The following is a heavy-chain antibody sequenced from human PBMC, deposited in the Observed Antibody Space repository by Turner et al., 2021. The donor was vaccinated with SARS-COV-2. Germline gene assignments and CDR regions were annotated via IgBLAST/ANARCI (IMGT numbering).Heavy chain of an antibody. V-gene: IGHV3-30*03. J-gene: IGHJ4*02. CDR1: GFTFSSYG. CDR2: ISYDGSDK. D-gene: IGHD5-12*01. Sequence: QVQLVESGGGVVQPGRSLRLSCAASGFTFSSYGMHWVRQAPGKGLEWVAVISYDGSDKYYADSVKGRFTISRDNSKNTLYLQMNSLRAEDTAVYYCARHKWRRGAFDYWGQGTLVTVSS. CDR3: ARHKWRRGAFDY.